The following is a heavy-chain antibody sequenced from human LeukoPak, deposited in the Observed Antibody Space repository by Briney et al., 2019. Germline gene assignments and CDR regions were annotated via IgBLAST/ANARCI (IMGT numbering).Heavy chain of an antibody. CDR2: ISASGGST. D-gene: IGHD3-10*01. Sequence: GGSLRLSCAASGFTFSSYAMSWVRQAPGKGLEWVSGISASGGSTYYADSVKGRFTISRDNSKNTLYLQMNSLRAEDTAVHYCAKQVDGTGSYYFDYWGQGTLVIVSP. CDR3: AKQVDGTGSYYFDY. CDR1: GFTFSSYA. J-gene: IGHJ4*02. V-gene: IGHV3-23*01.